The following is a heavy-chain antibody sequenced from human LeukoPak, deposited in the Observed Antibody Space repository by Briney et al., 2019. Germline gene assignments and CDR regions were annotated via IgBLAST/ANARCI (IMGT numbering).Heavy chain of an antibody. Sequence: GGSLRLSCAASGFTFDDYAMHWVRQAPGKGLEWVSAIGSGGTTYYTDSVKGRFTISRDNSKTTLYLQMSSLRAEDTAVYYCAKRDTTMAKGAFDIWGQGTTVTVSS. V-gene: IGHV3-23*01. D-gene: IGHD5-18*01. CDR2: IGSGGTT. CDR1: GFTFDDYA. CDR3: AKRDTTMAKGAFDI. J-gene: IGHJ3*02.